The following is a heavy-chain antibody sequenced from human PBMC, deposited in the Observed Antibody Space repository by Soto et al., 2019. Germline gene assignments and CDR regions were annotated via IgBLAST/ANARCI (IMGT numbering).Heavy chain of an antibody. CDR3: AREVVVIPKQPWDAFDI. J-gene: IGHJ3*02. D-gene: IGHD3-22*01. CDR2: IYYSGST. V-gene: IGHV4-30-4*01. CDR1: GGSISSGDYY. Sequence: SETLSLTCTVSGGSISSGDYYWSWIRQPPGKGLEWIGYIYYSGSTYYNPSLKSRVTISVDTSKNQFSLKLSSVTAADTAVNYCAREVVVIPKQPWDAFDIWGQGTMVTV.